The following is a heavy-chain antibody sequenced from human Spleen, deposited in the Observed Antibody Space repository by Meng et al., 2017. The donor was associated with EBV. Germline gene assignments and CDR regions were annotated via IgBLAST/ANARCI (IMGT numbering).Heavy chain of an antibody. CDR1: GFSLSSNGGG. V-gene: IGHV2-5*02. D-gene: IGHD5-18*01. J-gene: IGHJ5*01. Sequence: QIPLGESGPTLVKPTQTLTLTCSFSGFSLSSNGGGVSWIRQPPGKALEWLAIIYWDDDKRYSPSLESRVTITRDTSITTAYMDLSRLRSDDTAVYFCVRDTAMVNWLEFWGRGTLVTVSS. CDR3: VRDTAMVNWLEF. CDR2: IYWDDDK.